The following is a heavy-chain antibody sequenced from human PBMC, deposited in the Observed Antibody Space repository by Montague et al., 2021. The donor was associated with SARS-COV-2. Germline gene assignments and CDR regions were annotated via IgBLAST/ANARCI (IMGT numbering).Heavy chain of an antibody. V-gene: IGHV3-21*01. Sequence: SLRLSCAASGFTFSSYSMNWVRQAPGKGLEWVSSISSSSSYIYYADSVKGRFTISRDNAKNSLYLQVNSLGAEDTAVYYCARSNVDTAMDFNWFDPWGQGTLVTVSS. CDR1: GFTFSSYS. CDR3: ARSNVDTAMDFNWFDP. J-gene: IGHJ5*02. CDR2: ISSSSSYI. D-gene: IGHD5-18*01.